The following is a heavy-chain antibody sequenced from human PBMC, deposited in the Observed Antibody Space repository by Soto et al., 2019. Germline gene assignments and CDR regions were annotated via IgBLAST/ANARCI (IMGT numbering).Heavy chain of an antibody. CDR3: AKYQEENTMVRGVIDAFDI. Sequence: GGSLRLSCAASGFTFSSYAMSWVRQAPGKGLEWVSAISGSGGSTYYADSVKGRFTISRDNSKNTLYLQMNSLRAEDTAVYYCAKYQEENTMVRGVIDAFDIWGQGTMVTVSS. CDR1: GFTFSSYA. J-gene: IGHJ3*02. V-gene: IGHV3-23*01. CDR2: ISGSGGST. D-gene: IGHD3-10*01.